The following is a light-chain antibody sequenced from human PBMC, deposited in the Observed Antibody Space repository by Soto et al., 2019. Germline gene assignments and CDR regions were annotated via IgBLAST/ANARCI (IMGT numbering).Light chain of an antibody. CDR3: HQYNQWLSWT. J-gene: IGKJ1*01. CDR2: GAS. Sequence: EIVMTQSPATLSVSPGERATLSCRASQSVSSNLAWYQQKPGQAPRLLIYGASSRATGIAARFSGSGSGTDFTLTISSLQSEDFAVYYSHQYNQWLSWTFGQGTKVEIK. CDR1: QSVSSN. V-gene: IGKV3-15*01.